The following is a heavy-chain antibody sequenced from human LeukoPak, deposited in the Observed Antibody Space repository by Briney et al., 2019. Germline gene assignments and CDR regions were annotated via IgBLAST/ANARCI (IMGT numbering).Heavy chain of an antibody. J-gene: IGHJ4*02. V-gene: IGHV4-30-2*01. Sequence: SQTLSLTCAVSGGSISSGGYSWSWVRQPPGKGLEWIGYIYHSGSTYYNPSLKSRVTTSVDRSKNQFSLKLSSVTAADTAVYYCASSSGYALDFDYWGQGTLVTVSS. CDR3: ASSSGYALDFDY. CDR1: GGSISSGGYS. D-gene: IGHD3-22*01. CDR2: IYHSGST.